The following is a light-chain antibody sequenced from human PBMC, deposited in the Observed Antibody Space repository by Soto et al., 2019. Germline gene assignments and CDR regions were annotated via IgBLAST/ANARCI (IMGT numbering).Light chain of an antibody. CDR3: QQLHGYPIT. J-gene: IGKJ5*01. CDR1: QGIDTS. CDR2: AAS. V-gene: IGKV1-9*01. Sequence: ILLTQSPSSLSASVGDRVTITCRASQGIDTSLAWYQQKPGKAPKLLIYAASNFQSGVPSRFSGSGSGTHFPLTVSSLQPEDFATYYCQQLHGYPITFGQGTRLDI.